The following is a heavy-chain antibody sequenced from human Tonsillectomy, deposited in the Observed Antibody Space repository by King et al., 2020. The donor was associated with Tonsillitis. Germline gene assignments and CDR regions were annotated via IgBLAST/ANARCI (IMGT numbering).Heavy chain of an antibody. CDR1: GFTFSIYG. D-gene: IGHD3-3*02. CDR3: AGDGGVYSISQRGFEI. CDR2: IYHDGSNK. J-gene: IGHJ3*02. Sequence: VQLVESGGGVVQPGRSLRLSCAASGFTFSIYGMHWVRQAPGKGLEWVAFIYHDGSNKYYADSVKGRFTNSRDNSNNTLHLQMNCLRAGDTAVYYCAGDGGVYSISQRGFEIWGQGTMVTVSS. V-gene: IGHV3-33*01.